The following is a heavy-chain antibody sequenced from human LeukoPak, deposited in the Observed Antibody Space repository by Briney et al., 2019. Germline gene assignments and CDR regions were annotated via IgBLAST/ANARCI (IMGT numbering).Heavy chain of an antibody. Sequence: AETLSLTCTVSGGPISSHQWSWIRQPPGKGLEWIGEINHSGSTNYNPSLKSRVTISVDTSKNQFSLKLSSVTAADTAVYYCARLGRYYYYMDVWGKGTTVTISS. CDR1: GGPISSHQ. V-gene: IGHV4-34*01. D-gene: IGHD1-26*01. CDR3: ARLGRYYYYMDV. J-gene: IGHJ6*03. CDR2: INHSGST.